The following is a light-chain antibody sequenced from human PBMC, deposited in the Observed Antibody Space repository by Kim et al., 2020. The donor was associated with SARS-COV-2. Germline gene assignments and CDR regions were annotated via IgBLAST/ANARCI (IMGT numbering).Light chain of an antibody. CDR2: RNN. J-gene: IGLJ1*01. V-gene: IGLV1-47*01. CDR1: SSNIGSSS. CDR3: AAWDDSLSGFYV. Sequence: QRVTISCSGSSSNIGSSSVYWYQQLPGTAPKLLIYRNNQRPSGVPDRFSGSKSGTSASLAISGLRSEDEADYYCAAWDDSLSGFYVFGTGTKVTVL.